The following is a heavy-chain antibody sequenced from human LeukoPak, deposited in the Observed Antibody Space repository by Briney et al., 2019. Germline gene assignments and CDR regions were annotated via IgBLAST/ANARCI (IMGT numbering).Heavy chain of an antibody. CDR3: ARFTADTAASTYYDILTGYYTTYYFDY. V-gene: IGHV4-39*01. Sequence: SETLSLTCTVSGGSISSSSYYWGWIPQPPGKGLEWIGSIYYSESTYYNPSLKSRVTISVDTSKNQFSLKLSSVTAADTAVYDCARFTADTAASTYYDILTGYYTTYYFDYWGQGTLVTVSS. J-gene: IGHJ4*02. D-gene: IGHD3-9*01. CDR2: IYYSEST. CDR1: GGSISSSSYY.